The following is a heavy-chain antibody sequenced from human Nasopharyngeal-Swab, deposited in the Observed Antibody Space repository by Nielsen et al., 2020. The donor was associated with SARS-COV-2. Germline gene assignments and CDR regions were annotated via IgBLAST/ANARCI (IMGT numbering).Heavy chain of an antibody. D-gene: IGHD4-17*01. J-gene: IGHJ4*02. CDR1: GYTFTSYA. Sequence: ASVKVSCKASGYTFTSYAMHWVRQAPGQRLEWMGWINAGNGNTKYSQKFQGRVTITRGTSASTAYMELSSLRSEDTAVYYCARDGVYGDYRFDYWGQGTLVTVSS. CDR3: ARDGVYGDYRFDY. CDR2: INAGNGNT. V-gene: IGHV1-3*01.